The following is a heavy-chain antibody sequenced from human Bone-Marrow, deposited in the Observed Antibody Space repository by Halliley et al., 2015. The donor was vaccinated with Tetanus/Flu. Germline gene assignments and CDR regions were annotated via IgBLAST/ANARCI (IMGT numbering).Heavy chain of an antibody. Sequence: TLSLTCAVSGASISSNNWWIWVRQPPGKGLEWIGEIYHSGRTNYTPSLRGRISVSLDKSKIQFSLKLTSVTAADTAVYFCARLSDSGDYFDYWGQGILVTVSS. CDR3: ARLSDSGDYFDY. CDR2: IYHSGRT. CDR1: GASISSNNW. V-gene: IGHV4-4*01. D-gene: IGHD4-17*01. J-gene: IGHJ4*02.